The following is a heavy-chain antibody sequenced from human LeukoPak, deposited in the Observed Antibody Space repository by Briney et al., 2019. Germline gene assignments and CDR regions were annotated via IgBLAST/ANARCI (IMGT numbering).Heavy chain of an antibody. CDR2: ISSSGSTI. V-gene: IGHV3-11*01. D-gene: IGHD3-22*01. J-gene: IGHJ3*02. CDR1: GFTFSDYY. Sequence: PGGSLRLSCAASGFTFSDYYMSWVRQAPGKGLEGGSYISSSGSTIYYADSVKGRFTISRDNAKNSLYLQMNSLRAEDTAVHYCARDPPYYYDSSGSLYAFDIWGQGTMVTVSS. CDR3: ARDPPYYYDSSGSLYAFDI.